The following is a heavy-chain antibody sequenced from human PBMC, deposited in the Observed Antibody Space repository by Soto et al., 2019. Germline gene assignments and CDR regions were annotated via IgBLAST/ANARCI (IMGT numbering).Heavy chain of an antibody. J-gene: IGHJ4*02. V-gene: IGHV3-23*01. CDR1: GFNFKKFA. CDR2: ISCCGGST. D-gene: IGHD6-19*01. Sequence: EVQLLESGGGVVQPGGSLRLSCEASGFNFKKFAMGWVRQAPGEGLEWVSGISCCGGSTSYADSVKGRFTLARDDSKNTLSLHLNSLRFEDTARYFCAKADGEQWLIPHLDNWSQGTLVTVS. CDR3: AKADGEQWLIPHLDN.